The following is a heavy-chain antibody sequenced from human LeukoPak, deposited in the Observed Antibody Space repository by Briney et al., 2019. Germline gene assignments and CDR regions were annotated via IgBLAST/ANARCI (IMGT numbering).Heavy chain of an antibody. CDR2: IGTAGYT. V-gene: IGHV3-13*04. Sequence: PGGSLRLSCAASIFIFSSYYMHCVRQGTGKGLEWVSAIGTAGYTYYPGSVKGRFTTSRENAKNSLYLQMNSLRVADTAVYYCPWGRGWGTFDIWGQGTMVTVSS. CDR1: IFIFSSYY. CDR3: PWGRGWGTFDI. D-gene: IGHD3-10*01. J-gene: IGHJ3*02.